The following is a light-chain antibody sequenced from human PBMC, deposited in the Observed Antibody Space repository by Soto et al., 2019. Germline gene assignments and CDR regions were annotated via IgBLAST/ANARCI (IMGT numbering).Light chain of an antibody. CDR2: EVS. CDR3: SSYTSSSTRNVV. J-gene: IGLJ2*01. CDR1: SSDVGLYNY. V-gene: IGLV2-14*01. Sequence: QSVLTQPASVSGSPGQSITISCTGTSSDVGLYNYVSWYQQHPGKAPKLRISEVSNRPSGVSNRFSGSKSGNTASLTISGLQAEDEADYYCSSYTSSSTRNVVFGGGTKLTVL.